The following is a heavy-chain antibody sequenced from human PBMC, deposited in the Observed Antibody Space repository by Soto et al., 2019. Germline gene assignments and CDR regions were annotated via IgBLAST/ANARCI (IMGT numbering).Heavy chain of an antibody. CDR2: INPNSGGT. CDR3: ARDNWGPSASGPCDY. CDR1: GYTFTGYY. Sequence: ASVKVSCKASGYTFTGYYMHWVRQAPGQGLEWMGWINPNSGGTNYAQKFQGRVTMTRDTSISTAYMELSRLRSDDTAVYYCARDNWGPSASGPCDYWGQGTLVTVSS. D-gene: IGHD3-10*01. J-gene: IGHJ4*02. V-gene: IGHV1-2*02.